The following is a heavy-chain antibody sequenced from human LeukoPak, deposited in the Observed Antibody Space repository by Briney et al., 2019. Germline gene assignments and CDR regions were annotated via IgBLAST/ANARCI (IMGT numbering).Heavy chain of an antibody. J-gene: IGHJ4*02. D-gene: IGHD5-12*01. V-gene: IGHV4-59*01. CDR1: GGSISSYY. CDR2: IYYSGST. Sequence: SETLSLTCTVSGGSISSYYWSWIRQPPGKGLEWIGYIYYSGSTNYNPSLKSRVTISVDTSKNQFSLKLSSVTAADTAVYYCVRESGYDRDFDYWGQGTLVTVSS. CDR3: VRESGYDRDFDY.